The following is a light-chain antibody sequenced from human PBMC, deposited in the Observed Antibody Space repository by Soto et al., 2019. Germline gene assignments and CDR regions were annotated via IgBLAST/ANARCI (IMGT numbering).Light chain of an antibody. V-gene: IGLV2-23*02. J-gene: IGLJ1*01. CDR3: CSYAGIYV. CDR2: EVT. Sequence: QSALTQPASVSGSPGQSITISCTETSSDVGRYNLVSWYQQHPGKAPKLMIYEVTKRPSGVSNRFSGSKSGRTASLTISGLQAEDEGDYYCCSYAGIYVFGTGTKLTVL. CDR1: SSDVGRYNL.